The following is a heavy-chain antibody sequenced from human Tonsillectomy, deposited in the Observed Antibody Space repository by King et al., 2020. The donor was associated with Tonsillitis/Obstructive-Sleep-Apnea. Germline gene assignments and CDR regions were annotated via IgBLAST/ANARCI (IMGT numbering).Heavy chain of an antibody. CDR3: ARHPYYYESSGYYNWFDP. J-gene: IGHJ5*02. V-gene: IGHV4-39*01. Sequence: MQLQESGPGLVKPSETLSLTCTVSGGSISSSNNYWGWIRQPPGKGLEWIGSIYYSGSTYYNPSLKSRVTISVDTSKKQFSLKLSSVTAADTAVYYCARHPYYYESSGYYNWFDPGGQGTLVTVPS. CDR1: GGSISSSNNY. D-gene: IGHD3-22*01. CDR2: IYYSGST.